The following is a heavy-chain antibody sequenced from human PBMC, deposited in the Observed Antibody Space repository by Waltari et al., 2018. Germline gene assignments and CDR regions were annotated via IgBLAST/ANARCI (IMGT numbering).Heavy chain of an antibody. CDR3: ARHADSSGYFYYFDY. CDR2: IYYSGST. Sequence: QVQLQESGPGLVKPSETLSLTCTVSGGSISSYYWSWIRQPPGKGLEWIGYIYYSGSTNYNPSRKSRVTISVDTSKNQCSLKLSSVTAADTAVYYCARHADSSGYFYYFDYWGQGTLVTVSS. CDR1: GGSISSYY. V-gene: IGHV4-59*08. D-gene: IGHD3-22*01. J-gene: IGHJ4*02.